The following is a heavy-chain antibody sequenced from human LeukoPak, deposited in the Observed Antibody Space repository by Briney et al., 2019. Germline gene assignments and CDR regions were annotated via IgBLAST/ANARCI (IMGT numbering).Heavy chain of an antibody. Sequence: SETLSLTCAVYGGSFSGYYWSGIRQPPGEGLEWIGEINHSGSTNYNPSLKSRVTISVDTSKNQFSLKLSSVTAADTAVYYCARRRGITMVRGVKNWFDPWGQGTLVTVSS. CDR3: ARRRGITMVRGVKNWFDP. D-gene: IGHD3-10*01. CDR1: GGSFSGYY. V-gene: IGHV4-34*01. CDR2: INHSGST. J-gene: IGHJ5*02.